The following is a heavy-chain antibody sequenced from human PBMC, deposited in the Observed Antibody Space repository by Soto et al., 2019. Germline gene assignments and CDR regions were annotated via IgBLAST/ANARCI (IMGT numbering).Heavy chain of an antibody. CDR1: GGSISRYF. V-gene: IGHV4-59*01. Sequence: SETLSLTCTVSGGSISRYFWSWIRQPPGKGLEWIGYIYYSGSTKYNPTLESRVTISVDTSKNQVSLKLSSVTAAVTAKYYCATIDYAHYGMDVWGQGTTVTVSS. J-gene: IGHJ6*02. D-gene: IGHD4-17*01. CDR2: IYYSGST. CDR3: ATIDYAHYGMDV.